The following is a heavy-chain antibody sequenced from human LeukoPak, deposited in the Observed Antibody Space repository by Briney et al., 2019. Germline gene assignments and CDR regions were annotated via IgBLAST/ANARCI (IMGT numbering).Heavy chain of an antibody. CDR3: ARRGSITGWSFDY. D-gene: IGHD1-14*01. J-gene: IGHJ4*02. CDR1: GHSIGAGFV. CDR2: IFHNGNT. Sequence: PSGTLSLTCTVSGHSIGAGFVWGWIRQSPGKGLEWLGNIFHNGNTYYSPSLNGRVTMSPDTSRNQFSLTLTSVTAADTAVYFCARRGSITGWSFDYWGLGSLVTVSS. V-gene: IGHV4-38-2*02.